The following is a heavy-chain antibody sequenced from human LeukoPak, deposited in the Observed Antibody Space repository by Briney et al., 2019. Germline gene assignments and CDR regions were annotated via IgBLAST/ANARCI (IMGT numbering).Heavy chain of an antibody. CDR2: IYYSGST. CDR1: GYSISSGYY. Sequence: SETLSLTCTVSGYSISSGYYWGWIRQPPGKGLEWIGSIYYSGSTYYNPSLKSRVTISVDTSKNQFSLKLSSVTAADTAVYYCARRGEQWLVGELQDYWGQGTLVTVSS. CDR3: ARRGEQWLVGELQDY. V-gene: IGHV4-38-2*02. D-gene: IGHD6-19*01. J-gene: IGHJ4*02.